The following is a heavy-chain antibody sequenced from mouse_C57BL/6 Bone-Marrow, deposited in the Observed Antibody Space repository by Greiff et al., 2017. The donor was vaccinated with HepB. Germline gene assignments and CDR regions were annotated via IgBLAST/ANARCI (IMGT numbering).Heavy chain of an antibody. CDR3: AREAVITTVVPYFDY. D-gene: IGHD1-1*01. CDR1: GYSFTGYY. V-gene: IGHV1-42*01. CDR2: INPSTGGT. Sequence: EVQLQQSGPELVKPGASVKISCKASGYSFTGYYMNWVKQSPEKSLEWIGEINPSTGGTTYNQKFKAKATLTVDKSSSTAYMQLKSLTSEDSAVYYCAREAVITTVVPYFDYWGQGTTLPVSS. J-gene: IGHJ2*01.